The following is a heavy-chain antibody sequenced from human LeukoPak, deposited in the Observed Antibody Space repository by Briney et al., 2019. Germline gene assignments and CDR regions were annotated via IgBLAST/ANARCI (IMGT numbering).Heavy chain of an antibody. V-gene: IGHV1-2*02. D-gene: IGHD2-21*02. CDR2: INPNSGGT. CDR3: ASWGTEPYCGGDCYQDLYYFDY. Sequence: ASVKVSCKASGYTFTGYYMHWVRQAPGQGLEWMGWINPNSGGTNYAQKFQGRVTMTRDTSISTAYMELSRLRSDDTAVYYCASWGTEPYCGGDCYQDLYYFDYWGQGTLVTVSS. CDR1: GYTFTGYY. J-gene: IGHJ4*02.